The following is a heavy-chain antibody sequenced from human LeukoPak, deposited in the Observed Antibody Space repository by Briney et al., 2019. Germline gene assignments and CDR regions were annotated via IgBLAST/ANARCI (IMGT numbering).Heavy chain of an antibody. V-gene: IGHV3-48*03. CDR1: GFTFSGYE. D-gene: IGHD1-26*01. CDR3: ARDRATDYFDY. Sequence: QPGGSLRLSCAASGFTFSGYEMNWVRQAPGKGLEWVSYISSSGNTIYYADSVKGRFTISRDNAKNSLYLQMNSLRAEDTAVYYCARDRATDYFDYWGQGTLVTVSS. J-gene: IGHJ4*02. CDR2: ISSSGNTI.